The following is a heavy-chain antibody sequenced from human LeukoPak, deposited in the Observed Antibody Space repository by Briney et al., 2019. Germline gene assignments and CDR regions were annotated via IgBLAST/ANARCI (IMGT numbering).Heavy chain of an antibody. CDR2: IYDTGTT. Sequence: SETLSLTCTVSGDSISSHYWSWIRQPPRKGLEWIAYIYDTGTTVSNPSLKSRVSMSLDRSKNEFSLQLTSVTAADTAVYYCAGIWYSSGYYFDYWGQGTLVTVSS. V-gene: IGHV4-59*11. D-gene: IGHD6-19*01. J-gene: IGHJ4*02. CDR1: GDSISSHY. CDR3: AGIWYSSGYYFDY.